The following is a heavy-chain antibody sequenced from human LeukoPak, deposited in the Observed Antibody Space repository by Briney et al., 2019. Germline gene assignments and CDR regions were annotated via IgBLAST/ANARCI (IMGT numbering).Heavy chain of an antibody. J-gene: IGHJ4*02. V-gene: IGHV4-39*07. CDR3: ARVNPLVAVFDY. CDR2: IYYSGST. D-gene: IGHD5-12*01. CDR1: GGSISSSSYY. Sequence: SETLSLTCTVSGGSISSSSYYWGWIRQPPGKGLEWIGSIYYSGSTYYNPSLKSRVTISVDTSKNQFSLKLSSVTAADTAVYYCARVNPLVAVFDYWGQGTLVTVSS.